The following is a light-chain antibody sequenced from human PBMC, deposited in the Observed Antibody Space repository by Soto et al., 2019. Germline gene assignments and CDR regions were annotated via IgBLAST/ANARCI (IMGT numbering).Light chain of an antibody. CDR2: WAS. Sequence: DIVMTQSPDSLAVSLGERATINCKSSQSVLSSSNNKNSIAWYQQKSGQPPRLLIYWASTRESGVPDRFSGSGSGTDFTLTISSLQAEDVAVYYCQQYYSTPLTFGGGTKVDIK. CDR3: QQYYSTPLT. V-gene: IGKV4-1*01. J-gene: IGKJ4*01. CDR1: QSVLSSSNNKNS.